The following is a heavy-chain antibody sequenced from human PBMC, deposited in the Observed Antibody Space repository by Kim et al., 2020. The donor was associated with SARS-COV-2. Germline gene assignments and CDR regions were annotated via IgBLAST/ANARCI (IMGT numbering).Heavy chain of an antibody. V-gene: IGHV4-39*07. CDR3: ARDRYYYDRGPLDYYYGMDV. D-gene: IGHD3-22*01. Sequence: SETLSLTCTVSGGSISSSSYYWGWIRQPPGKGLEWIGSIYYSGSTYYNPSLKSRVTISVDTSKNQFSLKLSSVTAADTAVYYCARDRYYYDRGPLDYYYGMDVWGQGTTVTVSS. CDR1: GGSISSSSYY. J-gene: IGHJ6*02. CDR2: IYYSGST.